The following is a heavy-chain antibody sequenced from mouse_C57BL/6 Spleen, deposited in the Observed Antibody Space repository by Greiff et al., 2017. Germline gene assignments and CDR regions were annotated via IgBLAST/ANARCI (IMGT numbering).Heavy chain of an antibody. CDR1: GFNIKDYY. CDR3: AHYYGSSYGFAY. CDR2: IDPEDGET. Sequence: VQLQQSGAELVKPGASVKLSCTASGFNIKDYYMHWVKQRTEQGLEWTGRIDPEDGETRCAPKFQGKATITADTSSNTAYLQLSSLTSEDTAVYYCAHYYGSSYGFAYWGEGSLVTVSA. D-gene: IGHD1-1*01. J-gene: IGHJ3*01. V-gene: IGHV14-2*01.